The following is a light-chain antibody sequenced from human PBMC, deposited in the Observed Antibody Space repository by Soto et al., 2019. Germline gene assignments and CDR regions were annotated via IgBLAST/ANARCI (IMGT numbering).Light chain of an antibody. CDR1: QSVSTW. CDR3: QQYNSYPWT. CDR2: KAS. Sequence: DIQMTQSPSTLSASVGDRVTITCRASQSVSTWLAWYQQKPGKAPKLLIYKASNLESGVPSRFTGSGSGTEFTLTISSLQPDDFATYYCQQYNSYPWTFGQGTKV. V-gene: IGKV1-5*03. J-gene: IGKJ1*01.